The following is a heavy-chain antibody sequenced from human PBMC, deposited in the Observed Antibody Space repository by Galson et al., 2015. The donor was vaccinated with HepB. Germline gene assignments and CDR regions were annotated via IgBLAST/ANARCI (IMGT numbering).Heavy chain of an antibody. D-gene: IGHD2-15*01. CDR1: GFTFSSYS. Sequence: SLRLSCAASGFTFSSYSMNWVRQAPGKGLEWVSSISSSSSYIYYADSVKGRFTISRDNAKNSLYLQMNSLRAEDTAVYYCARDYCSGGSCYRGHFDYWGQGTLVTVSS. J-gene: IGHJ4*02. V-gene: IGHV3-21*04. CDR3: ARDYCSGGSCYRGHFDY. CDR2: ISSSSSYI.